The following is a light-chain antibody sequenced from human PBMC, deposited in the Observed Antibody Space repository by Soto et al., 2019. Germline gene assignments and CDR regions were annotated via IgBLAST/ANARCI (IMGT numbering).Light chain of an antibody. CDR2: EVA. CDR1: TSDVGGYNF. CDR3: SSYTRRTTLV. Sequence: QSAMTQPACVSGSPGQSITISCTGTTSDVGGYNFVSWYQQSPGKAPKLIIYEVANRPSGVSDRFSGSKSGNTASLTISGLQTEDEANYYCSSYTRRTTLVFGGGTKLTVL. J-gene: IGLJ3*02. V-gene: IGLV2-14*01.